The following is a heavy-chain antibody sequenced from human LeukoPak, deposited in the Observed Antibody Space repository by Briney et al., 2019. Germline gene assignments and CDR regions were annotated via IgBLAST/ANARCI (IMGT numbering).Heavy chain of an antibody. J-gene: IGHJ6*03. CDR2: INHSGST. Sequence: SETLSLTCAVYGGSFSGYYWNWIRQPPGKGLEWIGEINHSGSTNYNPSLKSRVTISVDTSKNQFSLKLSSVTAADTAVYYCARLSSSSGQRPKYYYYYMDVWGKGTTVTVSS. CDR1: GGSFSGYY. V-gene: IGHV4-34*01. D-gene: IGHD6-6*01. CDR3: ARLSSSSGQRPKYYYYYMDV.